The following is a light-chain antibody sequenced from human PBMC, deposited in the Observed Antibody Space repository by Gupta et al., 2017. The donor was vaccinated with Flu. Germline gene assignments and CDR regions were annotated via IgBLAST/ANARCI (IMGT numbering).Light chain of an antibody. J-gene: IGLJ3*02. CDR1: SSDVGGYNY. CDR2: EVS. V-gene: IGLV2-14*01. CDR3: SSYTSSSTRV. Sequence: SALTPPAPVSGSRGQSITISCTGPSSDVGGYNYLSWSQQLPGKAPKLMIYEVSNRPSGVSNRFSGSKSGNTASLTISGLQAEDEGDYYCSSYTSSSTRVFGGGTKLTVL.